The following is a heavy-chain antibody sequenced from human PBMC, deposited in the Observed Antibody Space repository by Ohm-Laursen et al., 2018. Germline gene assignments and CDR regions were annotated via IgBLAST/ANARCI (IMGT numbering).Heavy chain of an antibody. CDR3: ARDGGSYQDDVFDI. J-gene: IGHJ3*02. CDR2: ISNSGST. CDR1: GFTFSDYY. D-gene: IGHD3-16*01. V-gene: IGHV3-11*01. Sequence: SLRLSCAASGFTFSDYYMSWIRQAPGKGLEWLSYISNSGSTIYADSVKGRFTISRDNAKNSLYLQMNSLRAEDTAVYYCARDGGSYQDDVFDIWGQGTMVTVSS.